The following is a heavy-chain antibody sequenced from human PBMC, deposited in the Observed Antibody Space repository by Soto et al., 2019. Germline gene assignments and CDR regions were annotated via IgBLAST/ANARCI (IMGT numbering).Heavy chain of an antibody. CDR2: INAGNGNT. D-gene: IGHD4-17*01. Sequence: ASVKVSCKASGYTFTSYAMHWVRQAPGQRLEWMGWINAGNGNTKYSQKFQGRVTITRDTSASTAYMELSSLRSEDTAVYYCARGEVTNYGMDVWGQGTTVTVSS. CDR1: GYTFTSYA. V-gene: IGHV1-3*01. J-gene: IGHJ6*02. CDR3: ARGEVTNYGMDV.